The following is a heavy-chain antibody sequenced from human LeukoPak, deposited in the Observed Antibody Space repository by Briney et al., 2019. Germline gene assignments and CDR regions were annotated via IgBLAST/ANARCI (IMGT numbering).Heavy chain of an antibody. Sequence: GGSLRLSCAASGFTFSSYAMSWVRHAPGKGLEWVSAISGSGGSTYYADSVKGRFTISRDNSKNTLYLQMNSLRAEDTAVYYCAKDQDSGIAVAGSGPGYWGQGTLVTVSS. J-gene: IGHJ4*02. CDR3: AKDQDSGIAVAGSGPGY. V-gene: IGHV3-23*01. D-gene: IGHD6-19*01. CDR2: ISGSGGST. CDR1: GFTFSSYA.